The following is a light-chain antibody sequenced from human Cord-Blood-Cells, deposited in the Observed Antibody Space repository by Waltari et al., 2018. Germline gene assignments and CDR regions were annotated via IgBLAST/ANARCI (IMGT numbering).Light chain of an antibody. CDR1: QSVSSSY. J-gene: IGKJ3*01. CDR2: GAS. CDR3: QQYGSSPGFT. Sequence: EIVLTQSPGTLSLSPGERATHSCRAGQSVSSSYLARYQQKPAQAPSLLIYGASSSATGIPDRFIGSGSGTDFTLTIISLEPEDFAVYYCQQYGSSPGFTFGPGTKVDIK. V-gene: IGKV3-20*01.